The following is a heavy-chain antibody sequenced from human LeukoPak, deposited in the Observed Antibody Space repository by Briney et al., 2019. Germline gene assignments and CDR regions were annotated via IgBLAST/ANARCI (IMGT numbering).Heavy chain of an antibody. D-gene: IGHD1-26*01. CDR2: ISYDGSNK. V-gene: IGHV3-30-3*01. CDR1: GFTFSSYA. CDR3: ARGSNAYSGSYYAFDY. Sequence: GGSLRLSCAASGFTFSSYAMHWVRQAPGKGLEWVAVISYDGSNKYYADSVKGRFTISRDNSKNTLYLQMNSPRAEDTAVYYCARGSNAYSGSYYAFDYWGQGTLVTVSS. J-gene: IGHJ4*02.